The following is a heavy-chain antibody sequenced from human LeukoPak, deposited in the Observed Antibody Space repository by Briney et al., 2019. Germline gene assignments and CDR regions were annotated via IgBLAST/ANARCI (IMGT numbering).Heavy chain of an antibody. Sequence: GGSLRLSCAASGFTFSSYGMSWVRQAPGKGLEWVSAISGSGGSTYYADSVKGRFTISRDNSKNTLYLQMNSLRAEDTAVYYCAKFYCGGDCYHYYFDYWGQGTLVTVSS. D-gene: IGHD2-21*02. CDR2: ISGSGGST. CDR3: AKFYCGGDCYHYYFDY. V-gene: IGHV3-23*01. J-gene: IGHJ4*02. CDR1: GFTFSSYG.